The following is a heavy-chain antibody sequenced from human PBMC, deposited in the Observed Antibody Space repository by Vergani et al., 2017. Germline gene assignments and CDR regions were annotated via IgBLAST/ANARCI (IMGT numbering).Heavy chain of an antibody. V-gene: IGHV4-30-2*01. Sequence: QLQLQESGSGLVKPSQTLSLTCAVSGGSISSGGYSWSWIRQPPGKGLEWIGYIYHSGSTYDNPSLKSRVTISVDRSKNQFSLKLSSVTAADTAVYYCARVKGCSSTSCYDYNWFDPWGQGTLVTVSS. D-gene: IGHD2-2*01. J-gene: IGHJ5*02. CDR1: GGSISSGGYS. CDR2: IYHSGST. CDR3: ARVKGCSSTSCYDYNWFDP.